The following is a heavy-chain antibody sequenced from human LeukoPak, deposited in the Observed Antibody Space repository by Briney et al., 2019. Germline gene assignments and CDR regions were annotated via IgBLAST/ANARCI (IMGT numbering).Heavy chain of an antibody. D-gene: IGHD3-10*01. CDR3: ARGAEPYGSGSYYFDY. Sequence: SETLSLTCAVYGGSFSGYYWSWIRQPPGKGLEWIGEINHSGSTNYNPSLNSRVTISVETPKNQFSLKLSSVTAADAAVYYCARGAEPYGSGSYYFDYWGQGTLVTVSS. J-gene: IGHJ4*02. V-gene: IGHV4-34*01. CDR2: INHSGST. CDR1: GGSFSGYY.